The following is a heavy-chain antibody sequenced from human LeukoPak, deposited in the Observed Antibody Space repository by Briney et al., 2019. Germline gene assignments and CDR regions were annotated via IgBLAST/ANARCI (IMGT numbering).Heavy chain of an antibody. J-gene: IGHJ4*02. CDR3: ATGLEREPPSFDY. CDR2: IYSGGST. V-gene: IGHV3-53*01. CDR1: GFTVSSNY. Sequence: PGGSLRLSCAASGFTVSSNYMSWVRQAPGKGLEWVSVIYSGGSTYYADSVKGRFTISRDNSKNTLYLQMNSLRAEDTAVYYCATGLEREPPSFDYWGQGTLVTVSS. D-gene: IGHD1-26*01.